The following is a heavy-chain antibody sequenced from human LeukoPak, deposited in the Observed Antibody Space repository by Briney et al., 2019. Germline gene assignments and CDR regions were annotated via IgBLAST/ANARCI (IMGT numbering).Heavy chain of an antibody. V-gene: IGHV3-7*01. D-gene: IGHD5-18*01. CDR2: IEQDGSEK. J-gene: IGHJ4*02. Sequence: GGSLRLSCAASGFSFTTSWMSWVRQAPGKGLEWVASIEQDGSEKYYVDSVKGRFTISRDNAKNSLFLQMNSLRTEDTAVYYCAKGHTSLAPGGQGALVTVSS. CDR3: AKGHTSLAP. CDR1: GFSFTTSW.